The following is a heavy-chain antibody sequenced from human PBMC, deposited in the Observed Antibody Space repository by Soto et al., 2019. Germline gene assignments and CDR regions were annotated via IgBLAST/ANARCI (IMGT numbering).Heavy chain of an antibody. CDR1: GYSFTSYW. CDR3: ARDGSIAGLYWFDP. V-gene: IGHV5-51*01. D-gene: IGHD6-6*01. CDR2: IYPGDSDT. J-gene: IGHJ5*02. Sequence: PGESLKISCKGSGYSFTSYWIGLVRQMPGKGLEWMGIIYPGDSDTRYSPSFQGEVTISADKSISTAYLQWSSLKASDTAMYSCARDGSIAGLYWFDPWGQGTLVTVSS.